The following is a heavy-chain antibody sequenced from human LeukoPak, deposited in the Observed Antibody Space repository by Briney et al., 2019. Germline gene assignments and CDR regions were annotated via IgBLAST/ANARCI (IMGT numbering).Heavy chain of an antibody. V-gene: IGHV1-69*06. CDR1: GGTFSSYA. CDR2: IIPIFGTA. J-gene: IGHJ4*02. D-gene: IGHD4-17*01. CDR3: ARNGDYKPFDY. Sequence: ASVKVSCKASGGTFSSYAISWVRQAPGQGLEWMGGIIPIFGTANYAQKFQGRVTITADKSTSTGYMELSSLRSEDTAVYYCARNGDYKPFDYWGQGTLVTVSS.